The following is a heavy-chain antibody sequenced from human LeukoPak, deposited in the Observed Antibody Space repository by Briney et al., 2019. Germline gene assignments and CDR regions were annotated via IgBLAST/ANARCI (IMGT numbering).Heavy chain of an antibody. D-gene: IGHD3-3*02. V-gene: IGHV4-59*12. CDR1: GGSISSYY. CDR2: IYYSGST. CDR3: AIRIDPFDY. Sequence: PSETLSLTCTVSGGSISSYYWSWIRQPPGKGLEWIGYIYYSGSTNYNPSLKSRVTISVDTSKNQFSLKLSSVTAADTAMYYCAIRIDPFDYWGQGTLVTVSS. J-gene: IGHJ4*02.